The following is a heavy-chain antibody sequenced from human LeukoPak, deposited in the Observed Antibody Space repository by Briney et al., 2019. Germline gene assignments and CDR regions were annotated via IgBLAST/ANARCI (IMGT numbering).Heavy chain of an antibody. CDR3: ARGPPYGSSSSWFDP. CDR1: GFTFSSYW. Sequence: GGSLRLSCAASGFTFSSYWMHWVRQAPGKGLVWVSRINTDGSSTSYADSVKGRFTISRDNAKNTLYLQMNSLRAEDTAVYYCARGPPYGSSSSWFDPWGQGTLVTVSS. J-gene: IGHJ5*02. V-gene: IGHV3-74*01. CDR2: INTDGSST. D-gene: IGHD6-6*01.